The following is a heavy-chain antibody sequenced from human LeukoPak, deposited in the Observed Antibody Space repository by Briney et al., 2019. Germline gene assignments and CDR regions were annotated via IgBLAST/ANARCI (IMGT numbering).Heavy chain of an antibody. J-gene: IGHJ4*02. Sequence: GGSLRLSCAASGFFFTDYAMHWVRQSTEKGLEWLSGIGSAGDTYRPDSVRGRFTISRDIAGNSLYLQMNSLGAGDTAVYYCARGGRGGNSWTIIDFWGQGALVTVSS. CDR2: IGSAGDT. V-gene: IGHV3-13*01. CDR3: ARGGRGGNSWTIIDF. CDR1: GFFFTDYA. D-gene: IGHD6-13*01.